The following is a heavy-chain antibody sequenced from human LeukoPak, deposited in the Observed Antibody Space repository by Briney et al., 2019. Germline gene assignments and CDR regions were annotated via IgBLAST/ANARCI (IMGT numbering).Heavy chain of an antibody. V-gene: IGHV4-39*01. CDR3: ARRIYGDYESPLHQFAFFDL. D-gene: IGHD4-17*01. J-gene: IGHJ2*01. CDR2: IYYSGST. Sequence: SETLSLTCTVSGGSISSSSYYWGWIRQPPGKGLEWIGSIYYSGSTYYNPSLKSRVTISVDTSKNQFSLKLSSVTAADTAVYYCARRIYGDYESPLHQFAFFDLWGRGTLVTVSS. CDR1: GGSISSSSYY.